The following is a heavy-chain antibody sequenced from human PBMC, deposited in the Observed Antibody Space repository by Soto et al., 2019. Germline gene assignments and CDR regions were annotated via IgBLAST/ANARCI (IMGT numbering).Heavy chain of an antibody. CDR2: IKQDGSEI. CDR1: GFTFSSYW. J-gene: IGHJ4*02. Sequence: EVQLVESGGGLVQSGGSLRLSCAASGFTFSSYWMSWVRQGPGKGPEWVANIKQDGSEIYYVDSVKGRFTISRDNAKSSLYLQMTSLRAEDTAVDHCAKSLSAIPGDSWGQGTLVTVSS. V-gene: IGHV3-7*05. D-gene: IGHD2-2*01. CDR3: AKSLSAIPGDS.